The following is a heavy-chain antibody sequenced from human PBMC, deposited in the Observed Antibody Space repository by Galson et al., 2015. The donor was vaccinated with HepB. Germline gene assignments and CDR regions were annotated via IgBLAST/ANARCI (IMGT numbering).Heavy chain of an antibody. V-gene: IGHV2-5*02. CDR3: AHRSDILMGFDY. Sequence: PALVKPTQTLTLTCTFSGFSLSTSGVGVGWIRQPPGKALEWLALIYWDDDKRYSPSLKSRLTITKDTSKNQVVLTMTNMDPVDTATYYCAHRSDILMGFDYWGQGTLVTVSS. CDR2: IYWDDDK. D-gene: IGHD3-9*01. J-gene: IGHJ4*02. CDR1: GFSLSTSGVG.